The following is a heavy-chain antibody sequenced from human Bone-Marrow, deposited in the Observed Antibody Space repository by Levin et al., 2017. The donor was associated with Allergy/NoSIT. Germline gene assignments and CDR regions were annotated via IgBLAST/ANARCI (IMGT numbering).Heavy chain of an antibody. V-gene: IGHV3-7*03. CDR1: GFTFSSYW. CDR3: ARGRTDIVVVPAAMNDYMDG. D-gene: IGHD2-2*01. Sequence: GGSLRLSCAASGFTFSSYWMSWVRQAPGKGLEWVANIKQDGSEKYYVDSVKGRFTISRDNAKNSLYLQMNSLRAEDTAVYYCARGRTDIVVVPAAMNDYMDGWGKGTTVTVSS. J-gene: IGHJ6*03. CDR2: IKQDGSEK.